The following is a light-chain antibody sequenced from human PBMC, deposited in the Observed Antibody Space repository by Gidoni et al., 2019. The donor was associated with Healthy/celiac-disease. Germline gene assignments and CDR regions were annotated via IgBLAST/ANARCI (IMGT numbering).Light chain of an antibody. Sequence: DIQRTQSPSSLSASVGDRVTITCRASQSISSYLNWYQQKPGKAPKLLIYAASSLQSGVPSRFSGSGSGTDFTLTISSLQPEDFATYYCQQSYSTPPAFGQGPKVEIK. CDR1: QSISSY. V-gene: IGKV1-39*01. J-gene: IGKJ1*01. CDR3: QQSYSTPPA. CDR2: AAS.